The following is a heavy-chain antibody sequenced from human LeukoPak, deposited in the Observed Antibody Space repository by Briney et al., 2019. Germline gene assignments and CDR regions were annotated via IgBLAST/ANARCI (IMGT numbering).Heavy chain of an antibody. Sequence: KPSETLSLTCTVSGGSISSYYWSWIRQPPGKGLEWIGYVYYSGSTSYNPSLKSRVTISLDTSKHQFSLKLNSVTAADTAVYYCARHAYCGGDCFGGAFEIWGQGTMVTVSS. CDR1: GGSISSYY. CDR2: VYYSGST. V-gene: IGHV4-59*08. J-gene: IGHJ3*02. CDR3: ARHAYCGGDCFGGAFEI. D-gene: IGHD2-21*02.